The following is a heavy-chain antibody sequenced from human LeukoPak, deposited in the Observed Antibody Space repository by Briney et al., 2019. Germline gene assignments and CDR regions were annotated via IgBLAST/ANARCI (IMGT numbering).Heavy chain of an antibody. J-gene: IGHJ1*01. CDR3: ARDSSGYYPLEYFQH. V-gene: IGHV3-33*01. CDR2: IWSDGSYK. Sequence: PGGPLRLSCAASGFTFSSYGFHWVRQAPGKGLEWVAVIWSDGSYKYYADSVKGRFTISRDNSKNTLYLQMNSLRAEDTAVYYCARDSSGYYPLEYFQHWGQGTLVTVSS. CDR1: GFTFSSYG. D-gene: IGHD3-22*01.